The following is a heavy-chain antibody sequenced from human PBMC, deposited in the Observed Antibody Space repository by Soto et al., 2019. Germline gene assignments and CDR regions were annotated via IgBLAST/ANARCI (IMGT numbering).Heavy chain of an antibody. CDR3: ARDPDYYYGSGSGNWSYP. J-gene: IGHJ5*02. V-gene: IGHV1-18*01. D-gene: IGHD3-10*01. CDR2: ISAYNGNT. CDR1: GYTFTSYG. Sequence: QVQLVQSGAEVRKPGASVKVSCKASGYTFTSYGISWVRQAPGQGLEWMGWISAYNGNTNYAQKLQERVTMTTDTSTSPAYMELRSLRSDDTAVYYCARDPDYYYGSGSGNWSYPWGQGTLVTVSS.